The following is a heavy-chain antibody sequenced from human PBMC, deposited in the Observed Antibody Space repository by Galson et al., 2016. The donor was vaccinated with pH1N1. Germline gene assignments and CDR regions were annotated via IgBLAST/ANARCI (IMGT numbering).Heavy chain of an antibody. CDR2: IKQDGSEI. Sequence: SLRLSCAASGFSFSDYWISWVRQAPGKGLEWVANIKQDGSEIYYVDSVKGRCTISRDNAKNSVSLQMNSLRVEDTGVYYWWGAIGGAASYWGQGTLVTVSS. V-gene: IGHV3-7*01. CDR1: GFSFSDYW. D-gene: IGHD6-13*01. CDR3: WGAIGGAASY. J-gene: IGHJ4*02.